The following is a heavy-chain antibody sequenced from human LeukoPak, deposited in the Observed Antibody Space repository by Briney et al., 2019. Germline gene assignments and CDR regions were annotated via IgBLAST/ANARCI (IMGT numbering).Heavy chain of an antibody. CDR2: MSPNSGNT. Sequence: GASVKVSCKASGYTFTSYDINWMRQATRRGLEWMGWMSPNSGNTGYAQKFQGRVTMTRDTSTGTAYLELSSLRSEDSAVYYCVRTPPNWGADFWGQGTLVTVSS. D-gene: IGHD7-27*01. J-gene: IGHJ4*02. V-gene: IGHV1-8*01. CDR3: VRTPPNWGADF. CDR1: GYTFTSYD.